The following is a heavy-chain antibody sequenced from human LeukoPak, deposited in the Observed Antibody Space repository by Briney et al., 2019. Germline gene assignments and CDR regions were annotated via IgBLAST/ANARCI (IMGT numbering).Heavy chain of an antibody. V-gene: IGHV4-59*01. Sequence: SETLSLTCTVSGGSISSYYWSWIRQPPGKGLEGIGYIYYSGSTNYNPSLKSRVTISVDTSKNQFSLKLSSVTAADTAVYYCARDRFTTGTSSKDYYFDYWGQGTLVTVSS. J-gene: IGHJ4*02. CDR3: ARDRFTTGTSSKDYYFDY. CDR2: IYYSGST. D-gene: IGHD1-1*01. CDR1: GGSISSYY.